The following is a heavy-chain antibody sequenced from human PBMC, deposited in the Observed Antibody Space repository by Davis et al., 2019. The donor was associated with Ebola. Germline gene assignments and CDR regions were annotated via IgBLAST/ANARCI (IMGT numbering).Heavy chain of an antibody. Sequence: GESLKISCATSGFMFSSYWMTWVRQAPGRGLEWVANIYRDGSEKYYVDSVKGRFTISRDNIKNSLYLQMNSLRAEDTAVYFCARGVAVDGFYFDYWGQGTLVTVSS. CDR3: ARGVAVDGFYFDY. D-gene: IGHD6-19*01. V-gene: IGHV3-7*03. CDR2: IYRDGSEK. J-gene: IGHJ4*02. CDR1: GFMFSSYW.